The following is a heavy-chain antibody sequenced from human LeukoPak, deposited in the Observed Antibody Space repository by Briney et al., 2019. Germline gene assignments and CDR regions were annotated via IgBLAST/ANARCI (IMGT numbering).Heavy chain of an antibody. V-gene: IGHV3-33*06. CDR2: IWYDGSNK. J-gene: IGHJ5*02. Sequence: PGGSLRLSCAASGFTFSSYGMHWVRQAPGKGLEWVAVIWYDGSNKYYADSVKGRFTISRDNSKNTLYLQMNSLRAEDTAVYYCAKAEGGLAYCGGECYSVGWFDPWGQGTLVTVSS. CDR1: GFTFSSYG. CDR3: AKAEGGLAYCGGECYSVGWFDP. D-gene: IGHD2-21*01.